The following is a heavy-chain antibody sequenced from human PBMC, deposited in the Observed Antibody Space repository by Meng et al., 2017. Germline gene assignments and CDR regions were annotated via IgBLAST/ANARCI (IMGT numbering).Heavy chain of an antibody. CDR2: INAGNANK. Sequence: QGQLLRLGAQVKNPGASVKVSGKAFGYTFNSYSMHRVRQATGQRLEWSGWINAGNANKKYSQKFQGRVTITRDTSASTDYMELSSLRSEDTAVYYCARDKLKTFDPWGQGTLVTVSS. CDR3: ARDKLKTFDP. V-gene: IGHV1-3*01. CDR1: GYTFNSYS. J-gene: IGHJ5*02.